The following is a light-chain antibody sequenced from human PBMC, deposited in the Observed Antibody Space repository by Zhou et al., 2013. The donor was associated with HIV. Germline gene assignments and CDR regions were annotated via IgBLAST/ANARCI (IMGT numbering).Light chain of an antibody. CDR3: QQYNTWPLT. Sequence: EIVLTQSPGTLSLSPGERATLSCRASQSVSRNSLAWYQQRPGQAPRLLIYGASTRATGLPNRFSGSGSGTEFSLIISSLQSEDFVVYYCQQYNTWPLTFGGGTQVEIE. CDR1: QSVSRN. V-gene: IGKV3D-15*01. J-gene: IGKJ4*01. CDR2: GAS.